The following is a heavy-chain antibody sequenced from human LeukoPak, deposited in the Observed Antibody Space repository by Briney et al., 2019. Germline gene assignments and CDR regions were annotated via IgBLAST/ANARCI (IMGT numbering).Heavy chain of an antibody. CDR3: ARRGLFYFDC. J-gene: IGHJ4*02. Sequence: PSETLSLTCTVSGGSISSSGYSWDWIRQPPGKGLEWIGNIYYSGTTYSNPSLESRVTISVDTSKNQFSLKLSSVTATDTALYYCARRGLFYFDCWGQGNLVTVSS. CDR1: GGSISSSGYS. V-gene: IGHV4-39*01. CDR2: IYYSGTT. D-gene: IGHD3-16*01.